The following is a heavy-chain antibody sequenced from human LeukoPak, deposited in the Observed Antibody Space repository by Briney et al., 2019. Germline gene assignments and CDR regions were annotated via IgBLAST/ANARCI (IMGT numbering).Heavy chain of an antibody. CDR3: ARDSYTGAHFEDTFDI. J-gene: IGHJ3*02. CDR1: GYSISSGYY. V-gene: IGHV4-38-2*01. Sequence: SETLSLTCAVSGYSISSGYYWGWIRQPPGKGLEWIGNISYSGNTNYNPSLKSRVTISVDTSKNQFSLKLSSVTTADTAVYYCARDSYTGAHFEDTFDIWGQGTMVTVSS. D-gene: IGHD3-16*01. CDR2: ISYSGNT.